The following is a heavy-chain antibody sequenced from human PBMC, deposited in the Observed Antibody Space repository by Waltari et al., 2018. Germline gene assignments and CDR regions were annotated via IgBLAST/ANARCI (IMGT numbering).Heavy chain of an antibody. CDR2: IYYSWST. Sequence: QVQLQESGPGLVKPSQTLSLTCTVSGGSISSGDYYWSWIRQPPGKGLEWIGYIYYSWSTYYNPSLKSRVTISVDTSKNQFSLKLSSVTAADTAVYYCARGGYCSGGSCYSSDYWGQGTLVTVSS. D-gene: IGHD2-15*01. V-gene: IGHV4-30-4*08. CDR3: ARGGYCSGGSCYSSDY. CDR1: GGSISSGDYY. J-gene: IGHJ4*02.